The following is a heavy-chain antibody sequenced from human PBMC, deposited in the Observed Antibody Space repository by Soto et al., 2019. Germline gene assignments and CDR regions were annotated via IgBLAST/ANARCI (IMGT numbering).Heavy chain of an antibody. CDR2: INPSGGST. J-gene: IGHJ5*02. Sequence: ASVKVSCKASGYTFTSYYMHWVRQAPGQGLEWMGIINPSGGSTSYAQKFQGRVTMTRDTSTSTVYMELSSLRSEDTAVYYCARDGGGLAVNKWFDPWGQGTLVTVSS. CDR3: ARDGGGLAVNKWFDP. V-gene: IGHV1-46*01. D-gene: IGHD6-19*01. CDR1: GYTFTSYY.